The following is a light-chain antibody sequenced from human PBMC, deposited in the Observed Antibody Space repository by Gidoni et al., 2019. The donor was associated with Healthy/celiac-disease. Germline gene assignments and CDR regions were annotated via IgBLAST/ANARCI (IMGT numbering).Light chain of an antibody. V-gene: IGKV3-15*01. CDR2: GAS. J-gene: IGKJ3*01. CDR1: QSVSSN. Sequence: RASQSVSSNLAWYQQKPGQAPRLLIYGASTRATGIPARFSGSGSGTEFTLTISSLQSEDFAVYYCQQYNNWPPGITFGPXTKVXIK. CDR3: QQYNNWPPGIT.